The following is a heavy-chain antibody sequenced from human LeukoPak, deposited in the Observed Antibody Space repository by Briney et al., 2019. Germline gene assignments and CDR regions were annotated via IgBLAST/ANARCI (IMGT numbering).Heavy chain of an antibody. CDR2: ISSSSSYI. CDR1: GFTFSSYA. Sequence: GGSLRLSCAASGFTFSSYAMNWVRQASGKGLEWVSSISSSSSYIYYADSVKGRFTISRDNAKNSLYLQMNSLRAEDTAVYYCARSGGGPCDYWGQGTLVTVSS. CDR3: ARSGGGPCDY. V-gene: IGHV3-21*01. J-gene: IGHJ4*02. D-gene: IGHD3-10*01.